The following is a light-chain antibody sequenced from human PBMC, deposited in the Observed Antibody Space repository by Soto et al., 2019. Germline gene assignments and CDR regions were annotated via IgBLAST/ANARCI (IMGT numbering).Light chain of an antibody. CDR1: QTADKW. Sequence: DIQVTQSPSTLSASVGDRVIIACRASQTADKWVAWYQQKRGKAPNVLIYDASRLESGVPSRFSGSGSGTLFTLTISNLQPDDFATYYCQQYNDYPYTFGQGTKVEI. J-gene: IGKJ2*01. CDR3: QQYNDYPYT. CDR2: DAS. V-gene: IGKV1-5*01.